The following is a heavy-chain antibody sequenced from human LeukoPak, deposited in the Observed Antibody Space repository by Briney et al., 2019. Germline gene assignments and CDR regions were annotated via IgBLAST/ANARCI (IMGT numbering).Heavy chain of an antibody. CDR1: GFTFSSSA. V-gene: IGHV3-23*01. D-gene: IGHD5-24*01. Sequence: PGGSLRLSCAGSGFTFSSSAMSWVRQAPGKGLEWVSSMSGRGSGGSTYYAGSVKRRFTISRDNSKSTLYLQMNSLRAEDTAVYYCAKSGYNRFDYWGQGTLVTVSS. CDR2: MSGRGSGGST. CDR3: AKSGYNRFDY. J-gene: IGHJ4*02.